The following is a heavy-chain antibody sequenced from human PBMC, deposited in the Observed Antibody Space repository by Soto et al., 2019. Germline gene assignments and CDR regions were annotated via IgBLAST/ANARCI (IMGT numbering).Heavy chain of an antibody. V-gene: IGHV1-8*01. D-gene: IGHD2-2*01. Sequence: VKVSCKASGYTFTSYDINWVRQATGQGLEWMGWMNPNSGNTGYAQKFQGRVTMTRNTSISTAYMELSSLRSEDTAVYYCARGTRYCSSTSCPRTSFDIWGQGTMVTVSS. CDR3: ARGTRYCSSTSCPRTSFDI. J-gene: IGHJ3*02. CDR1: GYTFTSYD. CDR2: MNPNSGNT.